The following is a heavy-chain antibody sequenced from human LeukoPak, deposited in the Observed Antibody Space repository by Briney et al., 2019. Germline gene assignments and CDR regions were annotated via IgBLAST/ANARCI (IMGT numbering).Heavy chain of an antibody. Sequence: GSLRLSCTVSGFTVSSNSMSWIGQPAGKGLEWIGRIYTSGSTNYNPSLKSRVTMSVDTSKNQFSLKLSSVTAADTAVYYCARGLGASGWYSLDYWGQGTLVTVSS. CDR1: GFTVSSNS. CDR3: ARGLGASGWYSLDY. CDR2: IYTSGST. V-gene: IGHV4-4*07. J-gene: IGHJ4*02. D-gene: IGHD6-19*01.